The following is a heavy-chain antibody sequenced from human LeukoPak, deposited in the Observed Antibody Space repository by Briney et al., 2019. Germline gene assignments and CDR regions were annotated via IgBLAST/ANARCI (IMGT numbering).Heavy chain of an antibody. D-gene: IGHD2-15*01. V-gene: IGHV3-33*06. CDR3: AKDKDTPATAQPQRGYFES. CDR2: IWYDGSHQ. J-gene: IGHJ4*02. Sequence: GGSLRLSCAASGFPFSGSGMHWVRQAPGKGLEWVAVIWYDGSHQYYADSVKGRFTISRDNSKNTLDLQMNSLRVEDTAVYFCAKDKDTPATAQPQRGYFESWGQGTLVTVSS. CDR1: GFPFSGSG.